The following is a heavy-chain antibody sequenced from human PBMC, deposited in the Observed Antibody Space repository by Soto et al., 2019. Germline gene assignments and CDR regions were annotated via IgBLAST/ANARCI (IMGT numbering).Heavy chain of an antibody. CDR2: IYYSGST. Sequence: SETLSLTCTVSGGSISSYYWSWIRQPPGKGLEWIGYIYYSGSTNYNPSLKSRVTISVDTSKNQFSLKLSSVTAADTAVYYCARAGCRDRDGFYYWGQGTLVTVSS. D-gene: IGHD2-15*01. CDR1: GGSISSYY. CDR3: ARAGCRDRDGFYY. V-gene: IGHV4-59*01. J-gene: IGHJ4*02.